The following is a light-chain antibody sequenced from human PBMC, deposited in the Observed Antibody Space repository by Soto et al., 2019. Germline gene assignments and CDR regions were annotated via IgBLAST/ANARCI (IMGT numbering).Light chain of an antibody. V-gene: IGKV3-20*01. CDR3: QQYGSSPRT. CDR1: EIINSGY. CDR2: GAS. J-gene: IGKJ1*01. Sequence: ENLLTQSPATLSLSAGERATLFCRASEIINSGYLAWYQQQPGRAPRLLIYGASKRATGIPDRFSGSESGTDFTLTISRLEPEDFAVYYCQQYGSSPRTFGQGTKVDIK.